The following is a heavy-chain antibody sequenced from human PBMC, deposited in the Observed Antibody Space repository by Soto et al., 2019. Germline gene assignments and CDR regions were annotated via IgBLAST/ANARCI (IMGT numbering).Heavy chain of an antibody. D-gene: IGHD2-15*01. Sequence: PSETLSLTCTVSGSSISSYYWSWIRQPPGKGLEWIGYVYYSGSTNYNPSLKSRVTISVDTSKKQFSLKLSSVTAADTAVYYCARQVLGGSWSDYWGQGTLVTVSS. J-gene: IGHJ4*02. CDR2: VYYSGST. CDR1: GSSISSYY. V-gene: IGHV4-59*08. CDR3: ARQVLGGSWSDY.